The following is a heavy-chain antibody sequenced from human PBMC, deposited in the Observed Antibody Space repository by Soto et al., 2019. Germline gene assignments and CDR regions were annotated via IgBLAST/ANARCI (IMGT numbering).Heavy chain of an antibody. CDR3: ARDVNTMVRGVTPLGDWFDP. Sequence: GGSLRLSCAASGFTFSDYYMSWIRQAPGKGLEWVSYISSSGSTIYYADSVKGRFTISRDNAKNSLYLQMNSLRAEDTAVYYCARDVNTMVRGVTPLGDWFDPWGQGTLVTVSS. CDR2: ISSSGSTI. CDR1: GFTFSDYY. V-gene: IGHV3-11*01. D-gene: IGHD3-10*01. J-gene: IGHJ5*02.